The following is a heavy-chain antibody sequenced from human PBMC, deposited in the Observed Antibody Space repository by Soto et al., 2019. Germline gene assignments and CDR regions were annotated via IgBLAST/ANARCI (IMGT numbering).Heavy chain of an antibody. D-gene: IGHD2-2*01. CDR2: ISYDGSTQ. J-gene: IGHJ4*02. CDR1: GFTFSSYG. Sequence: QVQLVESGGGVVQPGRSLRLSCAASGFTFSSYGMHWVRQAPGKGLEWVAVISYDGSTQYYADSVKGRFTISRDNSKNTLDLQMNSLRAEDTAVYYCAKDGSTSFKYWGQGTRVTVSS. CDR3: AKDGSTSFKY. V-gene: IGHV3-30*18.